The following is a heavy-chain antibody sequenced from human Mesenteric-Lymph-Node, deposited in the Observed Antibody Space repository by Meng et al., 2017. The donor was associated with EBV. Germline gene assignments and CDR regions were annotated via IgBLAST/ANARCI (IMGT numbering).Heavy chain of an antibody. D-gene: IGHD6-13*01. Sequence: QVPLEESGPGLVKPSETLSLTCTVSGDSISSRSYNWVWIRQPPGKGLEWIGNVYYGGSAYYNPSLKSRVTISADTSNNQFSLTLSSVTAADTAVYYCAGRRVASSWADYWGQGTLVTVSS. CDR1: GDSISSRSYN. J-gene: IGHJ4*02. V-gene: IGHV4-39*01. CDR2: VYYGGSA. CDR3: AGRRVASSWADY.